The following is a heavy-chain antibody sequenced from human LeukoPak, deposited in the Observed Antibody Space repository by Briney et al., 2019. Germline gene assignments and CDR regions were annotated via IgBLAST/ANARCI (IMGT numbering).Heavy chain of an antibody. V-gene: IGHV1-2*02. Sequence: ASVKVSCKASGYTFTGYYMHWVRQAPGQGLAWMGWINPNSGGTNYAQKFQGRVTMTRDTSISTAYMELSRLRSDDTAVYYCATGHCSGGSCYLNWFDPWGQGTLVTVSS. CDR1: GYTFTGYY. CDR2: INPNSGGT. D-gene: IGHD2-15*01. J-gene: IGHJ5*02. CDR3: ATGHCSGGSCYLNWFDP.